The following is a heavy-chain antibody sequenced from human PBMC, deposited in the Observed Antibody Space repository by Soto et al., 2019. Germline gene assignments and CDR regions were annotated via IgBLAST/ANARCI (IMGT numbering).Heavy chain of an antibody. CDR1: GASISSADHY. V-gene: IGHV4-30-4*01. D-gene: IGHD6-13*01. Sequence: SETLSLTCTVSGASISSADHYWSWVRQPPGKGLEWIGYIYYSGSTYYSPSLKSRVSISVDTSKNHSSLRVNSVTAADTAVYYCARALYSSTWYGDFDSWGQGTLVTVSS. J-gene: IGHJ4*02. CDR2: IYYSGST. CDR3: ARALYSSTWYGDFDS.